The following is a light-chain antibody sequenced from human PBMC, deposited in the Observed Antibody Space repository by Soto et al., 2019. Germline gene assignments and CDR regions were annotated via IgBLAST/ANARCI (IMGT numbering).Light chain of an antibody. CDR1: QSVSNNY. Sequence: EIVLTQSPGTLSLSPGYRATLSCRASQSVSNNYLAWYQQKPGQAPRVLIYGASNRATGIPDRLSGSGSGTDFTLTISRMEPEDFAVYYCQQYGSSGTFGQGTKVDIK. J-gene: IGKJ1*01. V-gene: IGKV3-20*01. CDR3: QQYGSSGT. CDR2: GAS.